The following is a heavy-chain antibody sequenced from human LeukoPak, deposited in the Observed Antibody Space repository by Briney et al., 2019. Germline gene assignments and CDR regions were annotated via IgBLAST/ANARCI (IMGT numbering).Heavy chain of an antibody. J-gene: IGHJ3*02. V-gene: IGHV4-59*01. CDR2: FYYSGST. Sequence: SETLSLTCAVSGGSLTGYFWTWIRQPPGKGLEWIGHFYYSGSTYYNPSLESRVSISIDTSKTQFSQELNSVTGADTAVYYCARGFGGTYYTDGLDSWGQDTIVTVSS. D-gene: IGHD1-26*01. CDR1: GGSLTGYF. CDR3: ARGFGGTYYTDGLDS.